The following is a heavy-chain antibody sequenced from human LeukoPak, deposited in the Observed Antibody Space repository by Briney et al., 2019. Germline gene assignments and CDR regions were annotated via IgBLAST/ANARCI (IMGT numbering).Heavy chain of an antibody. CDR2: FYYSGST. CDR1: GGSISSYY. V-gene: IGHV4-59*01. J-gene: IGHJ2*01. D-gene: IGHD3-22*01. Sequence: SETLSLTCTVSGGSISSYYWSWIRQPPGKGLEWIGYFYYSGSTNYNPSLKSRVTISVDTSKNQFSLKLSSVTAADTAEYYCARDSSGYNWYFDLWGRGTLVTVSS. CDR3: ARDSSGYNWYFDL.